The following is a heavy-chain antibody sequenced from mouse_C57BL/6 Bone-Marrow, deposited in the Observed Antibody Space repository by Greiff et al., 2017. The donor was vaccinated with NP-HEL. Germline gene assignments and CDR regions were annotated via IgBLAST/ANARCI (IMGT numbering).Heavy chain of an antibody. Sequence: QVQLQQSGAELVKPGASVKLSCKASGYTFTEYSIHWVKQRPGQGLEWIGWFFPGSGSIKYNENFKDKATLTADKSSITVYMELSRLTSEDSAVYFCGRHEDYGSSYWYFDVWGTGTTVTVSS. CDR2: FFPGSGSI. J-gene: IGHJ1*03. D-gene: IGHD1-1*01. CDR3: GRHEDYGSSYWYFDV. V-gene: IGHV1-62-2*01. CDR1: GYTFTEYS.